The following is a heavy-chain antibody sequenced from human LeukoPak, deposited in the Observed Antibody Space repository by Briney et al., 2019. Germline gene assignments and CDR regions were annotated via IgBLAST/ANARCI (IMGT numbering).Heavy chain of an antibody. V-gene: IGHV3-23*01. CDR3: VKEEWEP. J-gene: IGHJ5*02. CDR2: ISGSGANT. CDR1: GFTFSSYG. D-gene: IGHD1-26*01. Sequence: GGSLRLSCAASGFTFSSYGMSWARQAPGKGLEWISGISGSGANTYYADSVKGRFTISRDNSKNTLYLQMNSLRAEDTAMYYCVKEEWEPWGQGTLVTVSS.